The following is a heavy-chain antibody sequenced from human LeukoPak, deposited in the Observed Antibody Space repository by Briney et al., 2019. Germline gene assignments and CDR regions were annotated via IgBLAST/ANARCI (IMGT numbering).Heavy chain of an antibody. CDR1: GGSFSGYY. CDR3: ARDCSSTSCFPNDAFDF. Sequence: SETLSLTCAVYGGSFSGYYWSWIRQPPGKGLEWIGEINHSGSTNYNPSLKSRVTISVDTSKNQFSLKLSSMTAADTAVYYCARDCSSTSCFPNDAFDFWGQGTLVTVSS. V-gene: IGHV4-34*01. CDR2: INHSGST. J-gene: IGHJ3*01. D-gene: IGHD2-2*01.